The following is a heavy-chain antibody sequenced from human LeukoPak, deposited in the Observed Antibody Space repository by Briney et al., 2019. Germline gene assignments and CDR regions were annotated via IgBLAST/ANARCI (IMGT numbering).Heavy chain of an antibody. CDR1: GFTFSSYG. Sequence: GGSLRLSCAASGFTFSSYGMSWVRQAPGKGLEWVSTISGTGANTYYADSVKGRFTISRDNSKSTLYLQMNSLRVEDAAVYYCARRRYDTSSLDWFDPWGQGTLVTVSS. CDR2: ISGTGANT. J-gene: IGHJ5*02. D-gene: IGHD6-13*01. CDR3: ARRRYDTSSLDWFDP. V-gene: IGHV3-23*01.